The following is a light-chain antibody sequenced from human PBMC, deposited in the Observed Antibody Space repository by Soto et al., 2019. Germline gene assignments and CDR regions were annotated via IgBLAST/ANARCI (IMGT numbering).Light chain of an antibody. CDR1: QGISNY. CDR2: TAS. CDR3: REDKEAPWT. Sequence: DIQMTQSPSTPSASVGDRVTITCRASQGISNYLAWYQQRPGKVPKLLIYTASTLQSGVPSRFSGSGSGAEFTLTISSLQPEDVATDDCREDKEAPWTVGQVPRV. V-gene: IGKV1-27*01. J-gene: IGKJ1*01.